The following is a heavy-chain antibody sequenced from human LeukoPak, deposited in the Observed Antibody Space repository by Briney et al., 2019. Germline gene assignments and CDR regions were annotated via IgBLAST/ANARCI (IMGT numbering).Heavy chain of an antibody. V-gene: IGHV1-2*02. CDR3: ARERGRGTIFGVAHTEVWFDP. J-gene: IGHJ5*02. CDR2: INLNSGGT. CDR1: GYTFSGYY. Sequence: ASVKVSCKASGYTFSGYYMHWVRQAPGQGLEWMGWINLNSGGTNYAQKFQGRVTMTRDTSISTAYMELSTLRSDDTAVYYCARERGRGTIFGVAHTEVWFDPWGQGTLVTVSS. D-gene: IGHD3-3*01.